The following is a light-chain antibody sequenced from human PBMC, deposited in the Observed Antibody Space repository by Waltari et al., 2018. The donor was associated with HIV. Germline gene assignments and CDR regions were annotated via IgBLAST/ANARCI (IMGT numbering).Light chain of an antibody. CDR1: QNIDDY. V-gene: IGKV1-39*01. J-gene: IGKJ5*01. CDR2: GAS. Sequence: DIQLTQAPSSLSASVGDSVTITCRASQNIDDYLNWYQQKPGAAPKAIIYGASRLMSGVPSRFSGSGSGTDFTLTISSLQSEDFAVYFCQQYNTWPPITFGQGTRLEIK. CDR3: QQYNTWPPIT.